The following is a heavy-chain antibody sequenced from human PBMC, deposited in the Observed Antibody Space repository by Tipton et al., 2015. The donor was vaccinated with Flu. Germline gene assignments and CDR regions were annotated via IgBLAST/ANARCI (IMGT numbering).Heavy chain of an antibody. D-gene: IGHD3-3*01. J-gene: IGHJ4*02. Sequence: LRLSCTVSGGSISSSSYYWGWIRQPPGKGLGWIGRIYYSGSTYYNPSLTSRVTISVDTSKNQSSLKLSSVTAADTAVYYCARDTIFGVAHWGQGTLVTVAS. CDR1: GGSISSSSYY. V-gene: IGHV4-39*07. CDR3: ARDTIFGVAH. CDR2: IYYSGST.